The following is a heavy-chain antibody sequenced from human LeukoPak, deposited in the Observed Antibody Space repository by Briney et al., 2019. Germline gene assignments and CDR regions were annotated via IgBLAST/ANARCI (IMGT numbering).Heavy chain of an antibody. CDR1: GGSISSSSYY. V-gene: IGHV4-39*01. J-gene: IGHJ4*02. D-gene: IGHD6-19*01. Sequence: SETLSLTCTVSGGSISSSSYYWGWIRQPPGKGLEWIGSIYYSGSTYYNPSLKSRVTISVDTSKNQFPLKLSSVTAADTAVYYCARRRQTAAVADSYDYWGQGTLVTVSS. CDR3: ARRRQTAAVADSYDY. CDR2: IYYSGST.